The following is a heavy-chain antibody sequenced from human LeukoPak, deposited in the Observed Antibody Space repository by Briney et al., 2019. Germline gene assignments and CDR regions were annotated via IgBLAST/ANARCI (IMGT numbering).Heavy chain of an antibody. J-gene: IGHJ5*02. CDR2: INHSGST. Sequence: PSETLSLTCAVYGGSFSGYYWSWIRQAPGKGLEWIGEINHSGSTNYNPALKRRVTTSISTSKTQFSLKLSSVTAADTAVYYCARRVTGYSSGWNNWFDPWGQGTLVTVSS. D-gene: IGHD6-19*01. CDR1: GGSFSGYY. V-gene: IGHV4-34*01. CDR3: ARRVTGYSSGWNNWFDP.